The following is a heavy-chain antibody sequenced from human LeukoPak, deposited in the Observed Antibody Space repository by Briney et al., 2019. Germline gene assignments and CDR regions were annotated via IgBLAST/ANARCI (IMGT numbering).Heavy chain of an antibody. CDR3: AREGPYSDSSRSRFDY. J-gene: IGHJ4*02. CDR2: NIPSGGST. D-gene: IGHD6-6*01. Sequence: ASVKVSCKASGYTFTNYNIHWVRQAPGQGLECTGINIPSGGSTSYAQKFQGRVTMTRDTSTSTVYMELSSLRSEDTAVYYCAREGPYSDSSRSRFDYWGQGTLVTVSS. CDR1: GYTFTNYN. V-gene: IGHV1-46*01.